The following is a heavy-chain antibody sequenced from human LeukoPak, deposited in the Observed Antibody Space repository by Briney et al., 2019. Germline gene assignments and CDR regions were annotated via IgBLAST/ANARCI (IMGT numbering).Heavy chain of an antibody. CDR2: MSSSDDGR. CDR3: AGSDTIGYLPREWDYWYFDL. CDR1: GFSFSSYA. V-gene: IGHV3-23*01. Sequence: GGSLRLSCATSGFSFSSYAMSWVRQAPGKGLEWVSAMSSSDDGRYYAASVKGRFTVSRDNAKNSLYLQVNSLRAEDTAVYYCAGSDTIGYLPREWDYWYFDLWGRGTLVTVSS. J-gene: IGHJ2*01. D-gene: IGHD3-22*01.